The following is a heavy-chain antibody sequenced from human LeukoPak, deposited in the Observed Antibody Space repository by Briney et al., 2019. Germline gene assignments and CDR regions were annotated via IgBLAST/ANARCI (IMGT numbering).Heavy chain of an antibody. Sequence: SETLSLTCAVYGGSFSGYYWSWIRHPPGKGLEWIGEINHSGSTNYNPSLKSRVTISVDTSKNQFSLKLSSVTAADTAVYYCAREVAMVRGVNYYYYMDVWGKGTTVTVSS. CDR2: INHSGST. D-gene: IGHD3-10*01. V-gene: IGHV4-34*01. J-gene: IGHJ6*03. CDR1: GGSFSGYY. CDR3: AREVAMVRGVNYYYYMDV.